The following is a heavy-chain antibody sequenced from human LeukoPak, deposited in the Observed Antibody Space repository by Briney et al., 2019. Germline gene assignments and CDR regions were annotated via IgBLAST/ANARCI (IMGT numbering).Heavy chain of an antibody. D-gene: IGHD6-19*01. CDR2: ISAYNGNT. J-gene: IGHJ3*02. V-gene: IGHV1-18*01. CDR3: ARFGLGKHIEVAGIPFDI. CDR1: GYSFTSNV. Sequence: ASVKVSCKASGYSFTSNVISWVRQAPGQGLEWMGWISAYNGNTNYAQKLQGRVTMTTDTSTSTAYMELRSLRSDDTAVYYCARFGLGKHIEVAGIPFDIWGQGTMVAVSS.